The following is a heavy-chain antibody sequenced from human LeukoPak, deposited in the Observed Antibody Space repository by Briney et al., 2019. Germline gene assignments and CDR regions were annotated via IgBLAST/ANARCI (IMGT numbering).Heavy chain of an antibody. V-gene: IGHV4-39*01. D-gene: IGHD2-15*01. CDR1: GGSISSSYY. Sequence: SETLSLTCTVSGGSISSSYYWGWIRQPPGKGLEWIGSIYYSGSTYYNPSLKSRVTISVDTSKNQFSLKLSSVTAADTAVYYCARHPLVVAATNYYYYGMDVWGQGTTVTVSS. CDR2: IYYSGST. CDR3: ARHPLVVAATNYYYYGMDV. J-gene: IGHJ6*02.